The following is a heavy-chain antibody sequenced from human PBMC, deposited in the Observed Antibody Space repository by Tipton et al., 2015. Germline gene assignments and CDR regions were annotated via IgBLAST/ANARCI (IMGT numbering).Heavy chain of an antibody. CDR3: ARETTYYYDSSGGPVNYFDY. Sequence: TLSLTCTVSSDSINKYYWSWIRQPPGKELEWIGYIQYSGGTNYNPSLESRVSISVDTSKTQFSLKLSSVTAADTAVYYCARETTYYYDSSGGPVNYFDYWGQGTLVTVSS. J-gene: IGHJ4*02. CDR2: IQYSGGT. CDR1: SDSINKYY. V-gene: IGHV4-59*01. D-gene: IGHD3-22*01.